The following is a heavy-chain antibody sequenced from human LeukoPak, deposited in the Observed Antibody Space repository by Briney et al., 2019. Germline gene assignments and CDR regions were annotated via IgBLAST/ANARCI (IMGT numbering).Heavy chain of an antibody. J-gene: IGHJ4*02. V-gene: IGHV3-23*01. Sequence: GGSLRLSCAASGFTFSSYAMSWVRQAPGEGLEWVSAISGSGGSTYYADSVKGRFTISRDNSKNTLYLQMNSLRAEDTAVYYCAKDSLWFSDNYFDYWGQGTLVTVSS. CDR1: GFTFSSYA. D-gene: IGHD3-10*01. CDR2: ISGSGGST. CDR3: AKDSLWFSDNYFDY.